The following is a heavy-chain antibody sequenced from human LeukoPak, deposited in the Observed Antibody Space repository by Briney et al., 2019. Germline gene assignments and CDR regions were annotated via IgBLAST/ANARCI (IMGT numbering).Heavy chain of an antibody. CDR3: AKSRRLYGDFIDY. V-gene: IGHV3-23*01. CDR2: LSGNGGST. CDR1: GGSVSSSSYY. D-gene: IGHD4-17*01. Sequence: ETLSLTCTVSGGSVSSSSYYWGWIRQPPGRGLEWVSTLSGNGGSTYYADSVKGRFTISRDNSKNTLYLQMNSLKGEDTAVYYCAKSRRLYGDFIDYWGQGTLVTVSS. J-gene: IGHJ4*02.